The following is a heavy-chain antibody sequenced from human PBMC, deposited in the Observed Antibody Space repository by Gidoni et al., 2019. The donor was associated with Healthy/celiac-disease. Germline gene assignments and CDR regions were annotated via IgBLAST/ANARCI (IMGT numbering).Heavy chain of an antibody. CDR3: AGGYYDFWSGYINYFDY. Sequence: QVQLQESGPGLVKPSETLSLTCTVSGGSISSYYWSWIRQPPGKGLEWIGYIYYSGSTNYNPSLKSRVTISVDTSKNQFSLKLSSVTAADTAVYYCAGGYYDFWSGYINYFDYWGQGTLVTVSS. CDR1: GGSISSYY. J-gene: IGHJ4*02. CDR2: IYYSGST. V-gene: IGHV4-59*01. D-gene: IGHD3-3*01.